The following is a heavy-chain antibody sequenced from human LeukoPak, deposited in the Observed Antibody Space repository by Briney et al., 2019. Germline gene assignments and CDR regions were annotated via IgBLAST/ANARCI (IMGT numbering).Heavy chain of an antibody. Sequence: ASVKVSCKASGGTFSSYAISWVRQAPGQGLEWMGRINPILGIANYAQKFQGRVTITADKSTSTAYMELSSLRSEDTAVYYCARDIVVVVAASKYYYHYGMDVWGQGTTVTVSS. CDR3: ARDIVVVVAASKYYYHYGMDV. J-gene: IGHJ6*02. CDR1: GGTFSSYA. D-gene: IGHD2-15*01. CDR2: INPILGIA. V-gene: IGHV1-69*04.